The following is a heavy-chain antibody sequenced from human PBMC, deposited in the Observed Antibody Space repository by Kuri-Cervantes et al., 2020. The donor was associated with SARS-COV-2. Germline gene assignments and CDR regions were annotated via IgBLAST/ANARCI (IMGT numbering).Heavy chain of an antibody. Sequence: GESLKISCAASGFTFSNAWMNWVRQAPGKGLEWVGRIKSKTDGGTTDYAAPVKGRFTISRDDSKNTLYLQMNSLRAEDTAVYYCARDQCRRGDIVVVPAAICYYYYGMDVWGQGTTVTVSS. D-gene: IGHD2-2*01. V-gene: IGHV3-15*07. J-gene: IGHJ6*02. CDR2: IKSKTDGGTT. CDR3: ARDQCRRGDIVVVPAAICYYYYGMDV. CDR1: GFTFSNAW.